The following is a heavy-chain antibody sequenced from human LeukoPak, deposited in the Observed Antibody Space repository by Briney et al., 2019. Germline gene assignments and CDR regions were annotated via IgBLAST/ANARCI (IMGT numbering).Heavy chain of an antibody. CDR2: LNHSGST. V-gene: IGHV4-34*01. CDR3: ARDFRGGYDFWSGYYTPYYFDY. J-gene: IGHJ4*02. CDR1: GGSFSGYY. D-gene: IGHD3-3*01. Sequence: PSETLSLTCAVYGGSFSGYYWSWIRQSPGKGLEWIGELNHSGSTNYNPSLRSRVTISVDTSKNQFSLKLSSVTAADTAVYYCARDFRGGYDFWSGYYTPYYFDYWGQGTLVTVSP.